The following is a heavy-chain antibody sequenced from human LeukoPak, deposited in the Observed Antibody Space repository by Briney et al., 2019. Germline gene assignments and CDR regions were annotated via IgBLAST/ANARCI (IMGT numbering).Heavy chain of an antibody. V-gene: IGHV3-23*01. CDR2: ISGSGGII. CDR1: GFTFSSFG. CDR3: AKDLPDYGDYIEGY. J-gene: IGHJ4*02. D-gene: IGHD4-17*01. Sequence: GGSLRLSCAASGFTFSSFGMSWVRQAPGKGLEWVSTISGSGGIIDYADSVKGRFTFSRDNSRNMVYLQMNSLRAEDTAVYYCAKDLPDYGDYIEGYWGQGTLVTVSP.